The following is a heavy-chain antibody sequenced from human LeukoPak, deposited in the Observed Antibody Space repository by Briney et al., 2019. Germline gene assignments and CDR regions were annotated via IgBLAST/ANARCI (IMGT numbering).Heavy chain of an antibody. CDR2: IKQDGSEK. Sequence: GGSLRLSCAASGFTFSSYWMSWVRQAPGKGLEWVANIKQDGSEKYYVDSVKGRSTISRDNAKNSLYLQMNSLRAEDTAVYYCAREGSYGDWGQGFDYWGQGTLVTVSS. CDR3: AREGSYGDWGQGFDY. J-gene: IGHJ4*02. V-gene: IGHV3-7*01. D-gene: IGHD4-17*01. CDR1: GFTFSSYW.